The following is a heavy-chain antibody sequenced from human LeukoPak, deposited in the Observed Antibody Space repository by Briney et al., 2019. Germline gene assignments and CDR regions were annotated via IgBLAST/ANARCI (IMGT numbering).Heavy chain of an antibody. V-gene: IGHV3-23*01. CDR2: ISGSGGST. Sequence: GGSLRLSCAASGFTFSSYAMSWVRQAPGKGLEWVSAISGSGGSTYYADSVKGLFTISRDNSKNTLYLQMNSLRAEDTAVYYCAKLKTGTTSEYWGQGTLVTVSS. CDR1: GFTFSSYA. D-gene: IGHD1-1*01. CDR3: AKLKTGTTSEY. J-gene: IGHJ4*02.